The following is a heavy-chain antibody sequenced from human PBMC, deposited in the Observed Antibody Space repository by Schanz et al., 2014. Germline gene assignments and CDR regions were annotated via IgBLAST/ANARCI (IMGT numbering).Heavy chain of an antibody. J-gene: IGHJ2*01. Sequence: QVQLQESGPGLVKPSQTLSLTCTVSGDSISASGAYYWSWIRQHPGKGLEWIGQVYYSGRTYYNPSLKSRLTISVDTSKNQFSLRLSSVTAADTAVYYCARVDSGAMLRGNWYFDLCGRGTLVTVSS. CDR2: VYYSGRT. V-gene: IGHV4-31*03. CDR3: ARVDSGAMLRGNWYFDL. CDR1: GDSISASGAYY. D-gene: IGHD3-10*01.